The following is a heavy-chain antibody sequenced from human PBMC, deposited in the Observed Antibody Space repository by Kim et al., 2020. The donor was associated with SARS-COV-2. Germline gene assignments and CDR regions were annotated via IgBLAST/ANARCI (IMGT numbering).Heavy chain of an antibody. D-gene: IGHD6-13*01. CDR3: AGKNPYSSTPIDY. Sequence: GGSLRLSCAASGFTFSSYSMNWVRQAPGKGLEWVSSISSSSYIYYADSVKGRFTISRDNAKNSLYLQMNSLRAEDTAVYYCAGKNPYSSTPIDYWGQGTLVTVAA. J-gene: IGHJ4*02. CDR1: GFTFSSYS. V-gene: IGHV3-21*01. CDR2: ISSSSYI.